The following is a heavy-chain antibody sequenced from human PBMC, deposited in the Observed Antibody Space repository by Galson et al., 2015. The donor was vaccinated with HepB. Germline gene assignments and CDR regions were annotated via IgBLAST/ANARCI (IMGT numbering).Heavy chain of an antibody. CDR2: INPSGGST. Sequence: SVKVSCKASGYTFTHYYIHWVRQAPGQGLEWMGIINPSGGSTGYAQKFQGRVSLTRDTSTSTVYMDLSSLRSEDTAVYYCSRAHSSSWHGNWFFDLWGRGTLVTVSS. J-gene: IGHJ2*01. CDR3: SRAHSSSWHGNWFFDL. D-gene: IGHD6-13*01. V-gene: IGHV1-46*03. CDR1: GYTFTHYY.